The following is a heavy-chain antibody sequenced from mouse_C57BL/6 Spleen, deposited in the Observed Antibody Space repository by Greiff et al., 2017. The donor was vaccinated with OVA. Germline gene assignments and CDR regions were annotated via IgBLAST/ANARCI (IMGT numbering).Heavy chain of an antibody. CDR1: GYTFTSYW. D-gene: IGHD1-1*01. CDR3: ARNWRITTVVSYYAMDY. CDR2: IDPSDSYT. V-gene: IGHV1-69*01. J-gene: IGHJ4*01. Sequence: QVQLQQPGAELVMPGASVKLSCKASGYTFTSYWMHWVKQRPGQGLEWIGEIDPSDSYTNYNQKFKGKSTLTVDKSSSTAYMQLSSLTSEDSAVYYCARNWRITTVVSYYAMDYWGQGTSVTVSS.